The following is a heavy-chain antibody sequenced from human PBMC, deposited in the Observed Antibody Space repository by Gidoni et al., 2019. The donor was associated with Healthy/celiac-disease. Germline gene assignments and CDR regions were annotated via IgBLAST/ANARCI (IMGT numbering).Heavy chain of an antibody. CDR3: ARVFRHGYYDSSWGAFDI. D-gene: IGHD3-22*01. Sequence: QVQLVQSGAEVKKPGASVKVSCKASGYTFTGYYMHWVRQAPGQGLEWMGWINPNSGGTNYAQKFQGRVTMTRDTSISTAYMELSRLRSDDTAVYYCARVFRHGYYDSSWGAFDIWGQGTMVTVSS. V-gene: IGHV1-2*02. CDR2: INPNSGGT. CDR1: GYTFTGYY. J-gene: IGHJ3*02.